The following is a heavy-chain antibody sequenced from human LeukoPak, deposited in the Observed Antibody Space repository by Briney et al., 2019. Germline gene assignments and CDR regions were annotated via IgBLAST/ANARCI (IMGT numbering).Heavy chain of an antibody. Sequence: PSETLSLTCTVSGGSISSYYWSWIRQPPGKGLEWIGYIYYSGSTNYNPSLKSRVTISVDTSKNQFSLKLSSVTAADTAVYYCAGDRVVRGVILLPDAFDIWGQGTMVTVSS. CDR1: GGSISSYY. CDR3: AGDRVVRGVILLPDAFDI. CDR2: IYYSGST. D-gene: IGHD3-10*01. J-gene: IGHJ3*02. V-gene: IGHV4-59*12.